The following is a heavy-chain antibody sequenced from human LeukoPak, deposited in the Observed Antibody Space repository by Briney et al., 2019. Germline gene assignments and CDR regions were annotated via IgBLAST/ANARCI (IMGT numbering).Heavy chain of an antibody. J-gene: IGHJ4*02. CDR2: IYYSGST. CDR1: GGSVTSGSYY. CDR3: ARNLGFLEWSYFDY. Sequence: SETLSLTCTVSGGSVTSGSYYWSWIRQPPGKGLEWIGYIYYSGSTNYNPSLKSRVTISVDTSKNQFSLKLSSVTAADTAVYYCARNLGFLEWSYFDYWGQGTLVTVSS. D-gene: IGHD3-3*02. V-gene: IGHV4-61*01.